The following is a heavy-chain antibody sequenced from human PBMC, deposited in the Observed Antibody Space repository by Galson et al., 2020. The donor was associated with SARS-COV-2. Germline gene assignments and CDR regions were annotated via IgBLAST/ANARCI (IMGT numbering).Heavy chain of an antibody. Sequence: ETSETRSLTCAVYGGSFSGYYWSWIRQPPGKGLEWIGEINHSGSTNYNPSLKSRVTISVDTSKNQFSLKLSSVTAADTAVYYCARPYGDSDWYFDLWGRGTLVTVSS. CDR1: GGSFSGYY. V-gene: IGHV4-34*01. D-gene: IGHD4-17*01. J-gene: IGHJ2*01. CDR3: ARPYGDSDWYFDL. CDR2: INHSGST.